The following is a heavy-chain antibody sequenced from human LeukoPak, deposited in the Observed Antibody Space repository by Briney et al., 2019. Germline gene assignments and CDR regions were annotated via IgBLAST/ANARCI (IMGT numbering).Heavy chain of an antibody. D-gene: IGHD4-17*01. Sequence: ASEKVSCKASGYSFTSYYIHWVRQAPGQGLEWMGIINPSGGSTSYAQKFQGRLSMTRDTSTSTVYMELSSLRSEDTAVYYCALTTVTTVGFDYWGQGTLVTVSS. CDR2: INPSGGST. J-gene: IGHJ4*02. CDR3: ALTTVTTVGFDY. CDR1: GYSFTSYY. V-gene: IGHV1-46*01.